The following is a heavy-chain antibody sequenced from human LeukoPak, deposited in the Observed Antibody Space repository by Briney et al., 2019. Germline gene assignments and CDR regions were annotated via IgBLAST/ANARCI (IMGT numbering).Heavy chain of an antibody. V-gene: IGHV3-23*01. CDR1: GFTLSSYA. D-gene: IGHD2-21*01. J-gene: IGHJ4*02. CDR2: ISVSGNT. CDR3: AKAPVTTCSGAYCYPFDY. Sequence: GGSLRLSCAASGFTLSSYAMSWVRQAPGKGLEWVSAISVSGNTYHADSVKGRFTISRDSSKNTLYLQMNRLRAEDAAVYHCAKAPVTTCSGAYCYPFDYWGQGTLVTVSS.